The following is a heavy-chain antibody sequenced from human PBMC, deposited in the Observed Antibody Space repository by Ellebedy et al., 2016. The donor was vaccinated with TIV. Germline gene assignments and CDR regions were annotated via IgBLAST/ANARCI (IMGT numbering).Heavy chain of an antibody. D-gene: IGHD6-19*01. J-gene: IGHJ4*02. Sequence: GESLKISCAASGFTFSSYAMNWVRQAPGKGLEWVSSISGSGDSRYYADSVKGRVTISRDNSKNILGLQMNSLRAGDTAVYYCARGPRYSSGWYDWGQGTLVTVSS. CDR3: ARGPRYSSGWYD. CDR2: ISGSGDSR. CDR1: GFTFSSYA. V-gene: IGHV3-23*01.